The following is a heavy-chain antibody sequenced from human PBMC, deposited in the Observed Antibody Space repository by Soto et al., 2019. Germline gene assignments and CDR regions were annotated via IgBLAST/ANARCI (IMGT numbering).Heavy chain of an antibody. D-gene: IGHD2-2*02. J-gene: IGHJ5*02. V-gene: IGHV4-59*08. CDR3: AIGYMDWLDP. CDR2: VYHSGST. CDR1: GDSTSYYY. Sequence: SETLSHTCTVSGDSTSYYYWSWIRVAPGKGLEWIGSVYHSGSTNYNPSLKSRVTILRDSSKAQFSLKLNSATAADTAVYYCAIGYMDWLDPWGQGTLVTVSS.